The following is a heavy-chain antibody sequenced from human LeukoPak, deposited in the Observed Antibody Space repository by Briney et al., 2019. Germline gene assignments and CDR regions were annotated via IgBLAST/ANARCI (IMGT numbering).Heavy chain of an antibody. CDR1: GFTFSSYA. V-gene: IGHV3-30-3*01. D-gene: IGHD6-13*01. J-gene: IGHJ3*02. CDR3: ARPPLAAPDDAFDI. Sequence: PGGSLRLSCAASGFTFSSYAMHWVRQAPGKGLEWVAVLSYDGSNKYYADSVKGRFTISRDSSKNTLYLQMNSLRAEDTAVYYCARPPLAAPDDAFDIWGQGTMVTVSS. CDR2: LSYDGSNK.